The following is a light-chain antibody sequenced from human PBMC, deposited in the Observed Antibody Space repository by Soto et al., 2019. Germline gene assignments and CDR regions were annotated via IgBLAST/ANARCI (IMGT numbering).Light chain of an antibody. Sequence: AIQMTHSPSSLSSCFWGIVTISCRASQGIGNALGWYQQKPGKPPKVLIYGASNLQSGVPPRFSGSGSGTDFTLAISSLQPEDSATYYCLQDINYPWTFGQGTKVDIK. CDR2: GAS. CDR1: QGIGNA. CDR3: LQDINYPWT. J-gene: IGKJ1*01. V-gene: IGKV1-6*02.